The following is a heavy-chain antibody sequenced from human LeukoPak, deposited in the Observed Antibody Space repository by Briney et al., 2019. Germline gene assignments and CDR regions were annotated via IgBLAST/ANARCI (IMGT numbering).Heavy chain of an antibody. Sequence: GGSLRLSCVASGFTFSDYAMNWVRQAPGKGLEWVSTFKTNYNQVYYAESVRGRFTISTDNSKNTAYLQMNSLRAEDTAVYYCARDGRFWSGYYSTYYFDYWGQGTLVTVSS. CDR2: FKTNYNQV. CDR3: ARDGRFWSGYYSTYYFDY. D-gene: IGHD3-3*01. V-gene: IGHV3-23*05. CDR1: GFTFSDYA. J-gene: IGHJ4*02.